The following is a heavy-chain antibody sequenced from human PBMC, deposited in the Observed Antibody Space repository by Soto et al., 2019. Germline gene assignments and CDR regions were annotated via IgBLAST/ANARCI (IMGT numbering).Heavy chain of an antibody. V-gene: IGHV5-51*01. CDR1: AYTFSAYW. CDR2: IYPGDSDT. J-gene: IGHJ6*02. CDR3: ARVAVVPSAPGSYYYAMDV. Sequence: GESLKISCKGSAYTFSAYWIAWVRQMPGKGLEWMGIIYPGDSDTRYGPSFRGQVTISVDKSIYTAYLQWSSLRASDTAVYSCARVAVVPSAPGSYYYAMDVWGQGTTVTAP. D-gene: IGHD2-2*01.